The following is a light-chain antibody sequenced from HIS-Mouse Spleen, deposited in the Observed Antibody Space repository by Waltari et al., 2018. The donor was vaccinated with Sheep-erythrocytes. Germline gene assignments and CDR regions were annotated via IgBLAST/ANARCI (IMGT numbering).Light chain of an antibody. CDR2: QDS. CDR3: QAWDSSTVV. J-gene: IGLJ2*01. V-gene: IGLV3-1*01. Sequence: SYELTQPPSVSVSPGQTASITCSGDNLGDKYACWYQQKPGHYPVLVIYQDSKRPSGIPERFSGSNSGNTATLTISGTQAMDEADYYCQAWDSSTVVFGGGTKLTVL. CDR1: NLGDKY.